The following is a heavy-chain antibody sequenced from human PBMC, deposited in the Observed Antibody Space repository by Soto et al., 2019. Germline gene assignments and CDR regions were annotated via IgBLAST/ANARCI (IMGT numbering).Heavy chain of an antibody. CDR3: ARVTIFGVVGDYFDY. Sequence: QVQLQESGPGLVKPSQTLSLTCTVSGGSISSGGYYWSWIRQHPGKGLEWIGYIYYSGSTYYNPSLKSRVTISVDTSKNQFSLKLSSVTAADTSVYYCARVTIFGVVGDYFDYWGQGTLVTVSS. CDR1: GGSISSGGYY. CDR2: IYYSGST. D-gene: IGHD3-3*01. J-gene: IGHJ4*02. V-gene: IGHV4-31*03.